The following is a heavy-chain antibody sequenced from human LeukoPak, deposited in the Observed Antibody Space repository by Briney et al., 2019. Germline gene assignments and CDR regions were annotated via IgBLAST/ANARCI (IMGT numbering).Heavy chain of an antibody. D-gene: IGHD3-10*01. Sequence: GGSLRLSCAVSGFTFSAYAMSWVRQAPGKGLEWVSYISSSGSTIYYADSVKGRFTISRDNAKNSLYLQMNSLRAEDTAVYYCTRAVEDGNYGSGSYVSDYWGQGTLVTVSS. J-gene: IGHJ4*02. V-gene: IGHV3-48*03. CDR2: ISSSGSTI. CDR1: GFTFSAYA. CDR3: TRAVEDGNYGSGSYVSDY.